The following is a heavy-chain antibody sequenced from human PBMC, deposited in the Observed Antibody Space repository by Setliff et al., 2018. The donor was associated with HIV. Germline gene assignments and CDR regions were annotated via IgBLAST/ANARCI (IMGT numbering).Heavy chain of an antibody. Sequence: ETLSLTCAVYGESLSDYYWSWIRQPPGKGLEWVANINQDGTATFYVDSVQGRFTISRDNAQNSLYLQLNSLRAEDTGVYHCARHPYGVFDYWGQGTLVTVSS. CDR3: ARHPYGVFDY. J-gene: IGHJ4*02. CDR1: GESLSDYY. CDR2: INQDGTAT. V-gene: IGHV3-7*01. D-gene: IGHD3-3*01.